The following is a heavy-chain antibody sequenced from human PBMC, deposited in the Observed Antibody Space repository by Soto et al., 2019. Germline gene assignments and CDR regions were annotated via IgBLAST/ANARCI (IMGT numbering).Heavy chain of an antibody. Sequence: PSETLSLTCAVYGGFLSESYWTRIRQPPGKGLEWIGEINHVGGTNYNPSLRSRVTMSMDPSQNQFSLRLISVTAADTAMYFCVRIRYQLPSSVLWLDPWGQGTPVTVSS. CDR2: INHVGGT. CDR3: VRIRYQLPSSVLWLDP. J-gene: IGHJ5*02. CDR1: GGFLSESY. D-gene: IGHD3-16*01. V-gene: IGHV4-34*01.